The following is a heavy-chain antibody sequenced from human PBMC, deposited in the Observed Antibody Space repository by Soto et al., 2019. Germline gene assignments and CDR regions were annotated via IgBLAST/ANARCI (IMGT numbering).Heavy chain of an antibody. CDR1: GGSISSSTYY. CDR2: MYYTGNK. Sequence: KPSETLSLTCTVSGGSISSSTYYWDCIRQPPGKGLEWIGAMYYTGNKNYNPSLESRVTMSVDTSENQFSLKLSSVTPTDTAVYYCARRSSSSLGSLFDPWGRGILVTVSS. D-gene: IGHD6-6*01. J-gene: IGHJ5*02. CDR3: ARRSSSSLGSLFDP. V-gene: IGHV4-39*01.